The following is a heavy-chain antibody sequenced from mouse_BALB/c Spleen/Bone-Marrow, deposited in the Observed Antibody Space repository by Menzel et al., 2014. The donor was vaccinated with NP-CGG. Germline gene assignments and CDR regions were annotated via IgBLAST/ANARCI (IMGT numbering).Heavy chain of an antibody. Sequence: VQLQQSGSVLVRPGASVKLSCKASGYTFTSSWMHWAKQRPGQGLEWIGEIHPNSGNANYNEKFKGKATLTVDTSSSTAYVDLSSLTSEDSAVYYYARGGYGNYYFDYWGQGTTLTVSS. CDR1: GYTFTSSW. CDR2: IHPNSGNA. CDR3: ARGGYGNYYFDY. D-gene: IGHD2-1*01. J-gene: IGHJ2*01. V-gene: IGHV1S130*01.